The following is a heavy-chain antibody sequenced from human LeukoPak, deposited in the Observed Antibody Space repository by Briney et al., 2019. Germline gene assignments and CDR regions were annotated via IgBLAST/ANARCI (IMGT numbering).Heavy chain of an antibody. CDR3: VREGAGSGYFFDC. CDR1: GYTFTSYG. CDR2: INPGGGST. D-gene: IGHD3-22*01. Sequence: GASVKVSCKASGYTFTSYGISWVRQAPGQGLEWMGIINPGGGSTTYAQNFQGRVSMTRDTSTSKVYMELTSLRSEDTAMYYCVREGAGSGYFFDCWGQGTLVTVSS. V-gene: IGHV1-46*01. J-gene: IGHJ4*02.